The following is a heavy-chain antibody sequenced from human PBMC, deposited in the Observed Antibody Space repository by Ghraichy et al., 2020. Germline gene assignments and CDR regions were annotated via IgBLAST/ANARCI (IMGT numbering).Heavy chain of an antibody. CDR1: GGSFSGYY. D-gene: IGHD6-13*01. Sequence: SETLSLTCAVYGGSFSGYYWSWIRQPPGKGLEWIGEINHSGSTNYNPSLQSRVTISVDTSKNQFSLKLSSVTAADTAGYYCARGRPESAYSSSWYWGEYFQHWGQGTLVTVSS. CDR2: INHSGST. CDR3: ARGRPESAYSSSWYWGEYFQH. V-gene: IGHV4-34*01. J-gene: IGHJ1*01.